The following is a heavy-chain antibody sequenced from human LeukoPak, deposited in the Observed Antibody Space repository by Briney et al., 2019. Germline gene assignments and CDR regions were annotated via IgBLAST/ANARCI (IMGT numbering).Heavy chain of an antibody. Sequence: SQTLSLTCAISGDSVSSNSAAWNWIRQSPSRGLEWLGRTYYRSKWYNDYAVSVKSRITINPDTSKNQFSLKLSSVTAADTAVYYCASSRPGPRSGSYPRWGQGTLVTVSS. D-gene: IGHD1-26*01. CDR2: TYYRSKWYN. CDR1: GDSVSSNSAA. J-gene: IGHJ4*02. CDR3: ASSRPGPRSGSYPR. V-gene: IGHV6-1*01.